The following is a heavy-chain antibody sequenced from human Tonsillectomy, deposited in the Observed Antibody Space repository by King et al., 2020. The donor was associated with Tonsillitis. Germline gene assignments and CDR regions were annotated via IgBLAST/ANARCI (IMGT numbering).Heavy chain of an antibody. D-gene: IGHD3-22*01. Sequence: VQLVESGGGVVQPGRSLRLSCAASGFTFSSYGMHWVRQAPGKGLEGVAVIWYDGSNKYYADSVKGRFTISRDNSKNTLYLHMNSLRAEDTAVCYCARGTYDSSGYYLGSLDYWGQGTLLTVPS. J-gene: IGHJ4*02. CDR1: GFTFSSYG. CDR3: ARGTYDSSGYYLGSLDY. CDR2: IWYDGSNK. V-gene: IGHV3-33*01.